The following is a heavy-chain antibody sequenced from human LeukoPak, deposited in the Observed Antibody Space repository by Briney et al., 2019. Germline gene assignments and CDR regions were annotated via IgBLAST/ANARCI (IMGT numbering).Heavy chain of an antibody. V-gene: IGHV3-33*01. CDR2: IWYDGSNK. Sequence: GGSLKLSCAASGFTFSSYGMHWVRQAPGKGLEWVAVIWYDGSNKYYADSVKGRFTISRDNSKNTLYLQMNSLRAEDTAVYYCARGPLYSSDWYFDYWGQGTLVTVSS. J-gene: IGHJ4*02. CDR3: ARGPLYSSDWYFDY. D-gene: IGHD6-19*01. CDR1: GFTFSSYG.